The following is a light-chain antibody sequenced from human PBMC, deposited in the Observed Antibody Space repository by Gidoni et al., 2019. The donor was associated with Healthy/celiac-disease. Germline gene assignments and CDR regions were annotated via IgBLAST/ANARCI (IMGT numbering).Light chain of an antibody. V-gene: IGKV3-20*01. Sequence: EIVLTQSPGTLSLSPGERATLSCRASQSVSSSYLAWYQQKPGQAPRLLIYGASSRATGIPDRFSGSGSGTDFTLTISRLEPEDFAVYYCQQYGSSPXGVSFGGGTKVEXK. CDR1: QSVSSSY. CDR2: GAS. CDR3: QQYGSSPXGVS. J-gene: IGKJ4*01.